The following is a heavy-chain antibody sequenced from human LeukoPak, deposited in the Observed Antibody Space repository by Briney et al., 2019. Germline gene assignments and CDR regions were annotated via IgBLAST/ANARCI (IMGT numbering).Heavy chain of an antibody. Sequence: SETLSLTCAVSGGSISSSNWWSWVRQPPGKGLEWIGEIYHSGSTNYNPSLKSRVTISVDKSKNQYSLKLSSVTAADTAVYYCARDRHSQDIVLMVYARDYYYGMDVWGQGTTDTVSS. D-gene: IGHD2-8*01. CDR1: GGSISSSNW. CDR3: ARDRHSQDIVLMVYARDYYYGMDV. V-gene: IGHV4-4*02. CDR2: IYHSGST. J-gene: IGHJ6*02.